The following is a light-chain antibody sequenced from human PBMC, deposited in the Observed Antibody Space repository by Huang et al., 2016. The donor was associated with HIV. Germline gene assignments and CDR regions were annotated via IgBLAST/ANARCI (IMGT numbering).Light chain of an antibody. Sequence: EIVLTQSPGTLSSSPGERATLSCRASQSVSSSYLAWYQQKPCQAPRLLIYGASSRATGIPDRFSGSGSGTDFTLTISRLEPEDFAVYYCQQYGSSPLTFGGGTKVEIK. CDR2: GAS. V-gene: IGKV3-20*01. CDR1: QSVSSSY. J-gene: IGKJ4*01. CDR3: QQYGSSPLT.